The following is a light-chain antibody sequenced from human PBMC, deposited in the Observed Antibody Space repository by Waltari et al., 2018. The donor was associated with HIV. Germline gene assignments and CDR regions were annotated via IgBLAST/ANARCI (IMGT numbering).Light chain of an antibody. CDR1: SSDVGGDNY. Sequence: QSALTQPPSASGSPGQSLTISCTGTSSDVGGDNYVSWYQQHPGKAPKVMIYEVSKRPSGVPDRFSGSKSGNTASLTVSGLQAEDEADYYCSSYAGSNNLVFGGGTKLTVL. J-gene: IGLJ2*01. CDR2: EVS. V-gene: IGLV2-8*01. CDR3: SSYAGSNNLV.